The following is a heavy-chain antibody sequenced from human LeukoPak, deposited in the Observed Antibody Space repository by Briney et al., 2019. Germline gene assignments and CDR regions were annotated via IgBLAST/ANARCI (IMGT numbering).Heavy chain of an antibody. CDR3: AKERVDTAMWGY. D-gene: IGHD5-18*01. J-gene: IGHJ4*02. Sequence: GGSLRLSCAASGFTFSTYGMHWVRQAPGKGLDWVACTRNDGSDKYYADSVKGRFTISRDNSKNTLYLQMNSLRAEDTAVYYCAKERVDTAMWGYWGQGTLVTVSS. CDR2: TRNDGSDK. V-gene: IGHV3-30*02. CDR1: GFTFSTYG.